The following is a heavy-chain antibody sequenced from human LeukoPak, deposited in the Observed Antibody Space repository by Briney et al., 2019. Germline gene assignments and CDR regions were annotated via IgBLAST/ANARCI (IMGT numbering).Heavy chain of an antibody. CDR3: AREGAGYYSADY. V-gene: IGHV1-2*02. D-gene: IGHD3-9*01. J-gene: IGHJ4*02. CDR1: GYTVTGYY. Sequence: ASVKVSCKASGYTVTGYYMHWVRQAPGQGLEWMGWINPNSGGTNYAQKFQGRVTMTRDTSISTAYMELSRLRSDDTAVYYCAREGAGYYSADYWGQGTLVTVSS. CDR2: INPNSGGT.